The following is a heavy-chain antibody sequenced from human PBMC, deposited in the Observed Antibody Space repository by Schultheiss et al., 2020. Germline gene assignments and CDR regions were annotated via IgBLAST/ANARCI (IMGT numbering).Heavy chain of an antibody. CDR1: GGSISSSSYY. CDR2: IYYSGST. D-gene: IGHD2-2*02. CDR3: ARDTRYYYGMDV. V-gene: IGHV4-61*05. J-gene: IGHJ6*02. Sequence: SETLSLTCTVSGGSISSSSYYWGWIRQPPGKGLEWIGYIYYSGSTNYNPSLKSRVTISVDTSKNQFSLKLSSVTAADTAVYYCARDTRYYYGMDVWGQGTTVTVS.